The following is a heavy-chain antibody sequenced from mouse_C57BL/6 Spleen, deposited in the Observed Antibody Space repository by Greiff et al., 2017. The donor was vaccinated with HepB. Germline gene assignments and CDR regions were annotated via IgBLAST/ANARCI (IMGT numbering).Heavy chain of an antibody. J-gene: IGHJ1*03. V-gene: IGHV1-22*01. D-gene: IGHD2-3*01. CDR2: INPNNGGT. CDR1: GYTFTDYN. Sequence: EVQLQQSGPELVKPGASVKMSCKASGYTFTDYNMHWVKQSHGKSLEWIGYINPNNGGTSYNQKFKGKATLTVNKSSSTAYMELRSLTSEDSAVYYCAREGWLPHRYWYFDVWGTGTTVTVSS. CDR3: AREGWLPHRYWYFDV.